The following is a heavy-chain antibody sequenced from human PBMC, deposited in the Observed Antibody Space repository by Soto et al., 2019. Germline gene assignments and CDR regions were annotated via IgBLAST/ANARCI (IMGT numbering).Heavy chain of an antibody. CDR3: ARGVTLVRGGNHPQYFAY. Sequence: PSETLSLTCAVSGDTISTDGYTWAWIRQPTGKALEWIGYTYHSGSTYYNPSLKSRVTISVDTSKNQFSLKLSSVTAADTAVYYCARGVTLVRGGNHPQYFAYSGQGALVTGSS. CDR2: TYHSGST. V-gene: IGHV4-30-2*01. CDR1: GDTISTDGYT. D-gene: IGHD3-10*01. J-gene: IGHJ4*02.